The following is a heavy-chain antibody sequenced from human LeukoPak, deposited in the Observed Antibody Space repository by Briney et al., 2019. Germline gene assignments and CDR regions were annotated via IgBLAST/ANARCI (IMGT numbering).Heavy chain of an antibody. Sequence: GGSLRLSCAASGFSFSSYWMTWVRQVPGKGLEWVANIKPDGSGKHYVDPVKGRFTISRDNAKSSLYLQMDSLRVEDTAVYYCSSQPAVIDLDFWGQGALVTVSS. CDR2: IKPDGSGK. CDR3: SSQPAVIDLDF. J-gene: IGHJ4*02. D-gene: IGHD2/OR15-2a*01. V-gene: IGHV3-7*01. CDR1: GFSFSSYW.